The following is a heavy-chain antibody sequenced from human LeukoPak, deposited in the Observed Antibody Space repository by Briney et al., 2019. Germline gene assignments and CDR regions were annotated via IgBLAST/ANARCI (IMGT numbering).Heavy chain of an antibody. J-gene: IGHJ4*02. Sequence: SETLSLTCAVSGGSISSGGYSWSWIRQPPGKGLEWIGYIYHSGSTYYNPSLKSRVTISVDRSKHQFSLKLSSVTAADTAVYYCAREYGSGSYYSYFDYWGQGTLVTVSS. CDR3: AREYGSGSYYSYFDY. CDR2: IYHSGST. D-gene: IGHD3-10*01. CDR1: GGSISSGGYS. V-gene: IGHV4-30-2*01.